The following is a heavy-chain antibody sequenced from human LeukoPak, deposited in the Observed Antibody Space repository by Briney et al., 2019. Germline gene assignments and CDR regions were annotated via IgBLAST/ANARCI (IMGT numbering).Heavy chain of an antibody. CDR2: IKQDGSQK. Sequence: GGSLRLSCATSGFTFTNYWMSWVRQAPGKGLQWVANIKQDGSQKYYVDSVKGRFTISRDNAKNSLYLQMDSLRAEDTAVYYCAKVIAARPAWGQGTLVTVSS. CDR1: GFTFTNYW. V-gene: IGHV3-7*05. CDR3: AKVIAARPA. D-gene: IGHD6-6*01. J-gene: IGHJ5*02.